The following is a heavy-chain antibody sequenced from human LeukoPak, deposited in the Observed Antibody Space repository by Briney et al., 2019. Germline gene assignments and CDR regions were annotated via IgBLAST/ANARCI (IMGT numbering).Heavy chain of an antibody. V-gene: IGHV3-7*01. CDR2: IKQDGSEK. CDR1: GFTFSSYW. J-gene: IGHJ3*02. D-gene: IGHD3-10*01. Sequence: GGSLRLSCAASGFTFSSYWMSWVRQAPGKGLEWVANIKQDGSEKYYVDSVKGRFTISRDNAKNSLYLQMNSLRAEDTAVYYCAKMVAGSGSYLLAFDIWGQGTMVTVSS. CDR3: AKMVAGSGSYLLAFDI.